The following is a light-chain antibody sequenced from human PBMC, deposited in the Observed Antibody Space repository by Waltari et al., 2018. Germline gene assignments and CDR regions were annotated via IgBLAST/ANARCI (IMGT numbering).Light chain of an antibody. CDR3: QQRSTWPPFT. CDR1: QSVSKY. V-gene: IGKV3-11*01. J-gene: IGKJ3*01. Sequence: EIVLTQSPATLSLSPGERATLSCRASQSVSKYLAWYQQKPGQAPRLLINDESNRATGIPAVFSGGWSGTNFILAISSLVPEDFAFYYCQQRSTWPPFTFGPGTTLDI. CDR2: DES.